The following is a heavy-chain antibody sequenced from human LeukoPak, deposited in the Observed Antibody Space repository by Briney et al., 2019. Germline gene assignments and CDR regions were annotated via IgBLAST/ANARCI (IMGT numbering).Heavy chain of an antibody. V-gene: IGHV4-61*05. D-gene: IGHD3-22*01. J-gene: IGHJ6*03. Sequence: SSETLSLTCTVSGGSISSSSYYWGWIRQPPGKGLEWIGYIYYSGSTNYNPSLKSRVTISVDTSKNQFSLKLSSVTAADTAVYYCARRGYYDSRAYYYYYMDVWGKGTTVTVSS. CDR2: IYYSGST. CDR1: GGSISSSSYY. CDR3: ARRGYYDSRAYYYYYMDV.